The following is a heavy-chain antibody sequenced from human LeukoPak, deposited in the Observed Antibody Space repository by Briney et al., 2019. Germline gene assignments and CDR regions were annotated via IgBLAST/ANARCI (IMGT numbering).Heavy chain of an antibody. CDR3: ARHWGFYYFDY. CDR1: GGSISSYY. Sequence: SETLSLTCAVSGGSISSYYWSWLRQPPGKGLEWIGYIYTSGSTNYNPSLKSRVTISVDTSKNQFSLKLSSVTAADTAVYYCARHWGFYYFDYWGQGTLVTVSS. J-gene: IGHJ4*02. D-gene: IGHD7-27*01. V-gene: IGHV4-4*09. CDR2: IYTSGST.